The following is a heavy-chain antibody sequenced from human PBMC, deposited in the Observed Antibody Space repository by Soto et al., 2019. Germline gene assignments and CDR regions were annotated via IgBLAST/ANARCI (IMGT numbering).Heavy chain of an antibody. Sequence: PSETLSLNCTVSVGSGSSGSYYWRWIRQPPWKVLELIVYIYYSGSTNYNPSLKSLVTISVDTSKNQFSLKLSSVTAADTAVYYCPIVRGEVLINSYNLFEPWGQGTLVTVSS. V-gene: IGHV4-61*01. D-gene: IGHD1-26*01. J-gene: IGHJ5*02. CDR2: IYYSGST. CDR3: PIVRGEVLINSYNLFEP. CDR1: VGSGSSGSYY.